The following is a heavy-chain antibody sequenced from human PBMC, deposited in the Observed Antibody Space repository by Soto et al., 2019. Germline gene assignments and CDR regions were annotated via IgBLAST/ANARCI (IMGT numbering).Heavy chain of an antibody. CDR3: AGTTRYSWFDP. V-gene: IGHV4-59*08. CDR2: IYYSGST. D-gene: IGHD4-4*01. J-gene: IGHJ5*02. CDR1: GDSISSYD. Sequence: SETLTLTCTVSGDSISSYDGSWIRQPPGKGLEWIGYIYYSGSTNYNPSLKSRVTISVDTSKNQFSLKPSSVTAADTAVYYCAGTTRYSWFDPWGQGTLVTVSS.